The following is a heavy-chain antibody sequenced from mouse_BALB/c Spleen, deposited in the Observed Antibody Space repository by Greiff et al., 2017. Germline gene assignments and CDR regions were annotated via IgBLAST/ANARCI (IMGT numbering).Heavy chain of an antibody. V-gene: IGHV2-6-2*01. CDR1: GFSLTSYG. CDR2: IWSDGST. CDR3: ARWDGNYPYYAMDY. J-gene: IGHJ4*01. Sequence: QVQLKESGPDLVAPSQSLSITCTVSGFSLTSYGVHWVRQPPGKGLEWLVVIWSDGSTTYNSALKSRLSISKDNSKSQVFLKMNSLQTDDTAMYYCARWDGNYPYYAMDYWGQGTSVTVSS. D-gene: IGHD2-1*01.